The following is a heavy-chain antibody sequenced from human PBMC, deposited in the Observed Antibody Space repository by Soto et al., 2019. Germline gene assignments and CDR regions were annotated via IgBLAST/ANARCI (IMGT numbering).Heavy chain of an antibody. CDR3: ARCIASRGDDYCMDV. CDR2: INQSGGT. D-gene: IGHD6-6*01. J-gene: IGHJ6*02. V-gene: IGHV4-34*01. Sequence: KERRQSGEINQSGGTNYNPSXXSRVTRSVDTSKSQFSLKLNCVTAADTAVYYCARCIASRGDDYCMDVWGQGTTVTVAS.